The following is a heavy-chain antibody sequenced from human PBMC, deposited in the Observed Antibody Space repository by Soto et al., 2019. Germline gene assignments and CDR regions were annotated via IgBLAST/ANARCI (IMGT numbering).Heavy chain of an antibody. CDR2: TYYRSKWYN. J-gene: IGHJ4*02. V-gene: IGHV6-1*01. D-gene: IGHD6-19*01. Sequence: QTFSLTWAISGVTFCSISAARNCIRQSPSRGLEWLGRTYYRSKWYNEYEVSVRSRIAINPDTSRNQLSLQLDSVTPEDKAVYYCARTSGYFDSWGQGSLVTVSS. CDR3: ARTSGYFDS. CDR1: GVTFCSISAA.